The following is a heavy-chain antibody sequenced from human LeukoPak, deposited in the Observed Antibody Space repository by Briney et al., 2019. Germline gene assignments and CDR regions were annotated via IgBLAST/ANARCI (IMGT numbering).Heavy chain of an antibody. V-gene: IGHV3-66*01. CDR1: GFTVSNNY. CDR2: IYSGGST. CDR3: AKDPEQQLVLPDAFDI. D-gene: IGHD6-13*01. J-gene: IGHJ3*02. Sequence: GGSLRLSCAASGFTVSNNYMSWVRQAPGKGLEWVSVIYSGGSTYYADSVKGRFTISRDNSKNTLYLQMNSLRVEDTAVYYCAKDPEQQLVLPDAFDIWGQGTMVTVSS.